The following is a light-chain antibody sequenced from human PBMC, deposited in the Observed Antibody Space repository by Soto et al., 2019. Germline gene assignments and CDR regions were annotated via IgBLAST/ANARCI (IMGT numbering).Light chain of an antibody. CDR2: GAS. CDR3: QQYYRSWT. Sequence: EIVLTQSPGTLSLSPGEGATLSCRASQSISNTFLAWYQQRPGQAPRILIYGASRRATGIPDRFSGSGSGTDFSLTISRLEPEDFALYYCQQYYRSWTFGQGTKVEMK. CDR1: QSISNTF. J-gene: IGKJ1*01. V-gene: IGKV3-20*01.